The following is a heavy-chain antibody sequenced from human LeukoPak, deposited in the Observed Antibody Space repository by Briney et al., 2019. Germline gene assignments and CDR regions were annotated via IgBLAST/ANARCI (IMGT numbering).Heavy chain of an antibody. CDR3: ARDDVGATSN. Sequence: GGSLRLSCAASGFTFSSYEINWVRQAPGKGLEWVSYISSSGSTIYYADSVKGRFTISRDNAKNSLYLQMNSLRAEDTAVYYCARDDVGATSNWGQGTLVTVSS. J-gene: IGHJ4*02. D-gene: IGHD1-26*01. CDR2: ISSSGSTI. CDR1: GFTFSSYE. V-gene: IGHV3-48*03.